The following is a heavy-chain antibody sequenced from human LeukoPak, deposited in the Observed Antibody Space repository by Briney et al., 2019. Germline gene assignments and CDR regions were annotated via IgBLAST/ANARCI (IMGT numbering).Heavy chain of an antibody. V-gene: IGHV4-34*01. CDR1: GGSFSGYY. Sequence: SETLSLTCAVYGGSFSGYYWSWIRQPPGKGLKWIGEINHSGSTNYNPSLKSRVTISVDTSKNQFSLKLSSVTAADTAVYYCTYSSPSYYYYYMDVWGKGTTVTVSS. CDR2: INHSGST. D-gene: IGHD6-13*01. J-gene: IGHJ6*03. CDR3: TYSSPSYYYYYMDV.